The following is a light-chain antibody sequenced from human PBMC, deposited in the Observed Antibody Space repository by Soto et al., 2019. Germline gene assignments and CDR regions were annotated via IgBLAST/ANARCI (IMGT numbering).Light chain of an antibody. CDR3: TSYTSSSTPYV. CDR2: DVS. Sequence: QSALTQPASVSGSPGHSITISCAGTSSDVGGYTYVSWYQQHPGKAPKLMIYDVSNWPSGVSNRFSGSKSGNTASLTISGLQAEDEADYYCTSYTSSSTPYVFGGGT. CDR1: SSDVGGYTY. J-gene: IGLJ7*01. V-gene: IGLV2-14*01.